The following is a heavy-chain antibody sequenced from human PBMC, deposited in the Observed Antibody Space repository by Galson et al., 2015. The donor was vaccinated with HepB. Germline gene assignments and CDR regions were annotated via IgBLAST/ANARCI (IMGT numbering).Heavy chain of an antibody. V-gene: IGHV3-23*01. CDR3: VNRRVDIRGV. D-gene: IGHD3-10*01. Sequence: SLRLSCAASGFPFSNYAMSWVRQAPGKGLEWVSTITGSSDTTNYADSVKGRFTISRDNSKNTLYLQMNSLRARDTAIYYCVNRRVDIRGVWDQGTLVTVSS. J-gene: IGHJ4*02. CDR2: ITGSSDTT. CDR1: GFPFSNYA.